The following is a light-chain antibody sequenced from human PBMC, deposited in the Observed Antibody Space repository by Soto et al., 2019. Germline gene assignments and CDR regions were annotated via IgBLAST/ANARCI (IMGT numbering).Light chain of an antibody. CDR3: QQYSYFAT. V-gene: IGKV1-5*03. J-gene: IGKJ1*01. CDR2: KAS. Sequence: DIQMTQSPSTLSESVGDRVTITCRASQSISSWLTWYQQKAGQAPKLLIYKASIVESGVPSRFSGSGSGTEFTLTISSLQPDDSATYYCQQYSYFATFGQGTRVEVK. CDR1: QSISSW.